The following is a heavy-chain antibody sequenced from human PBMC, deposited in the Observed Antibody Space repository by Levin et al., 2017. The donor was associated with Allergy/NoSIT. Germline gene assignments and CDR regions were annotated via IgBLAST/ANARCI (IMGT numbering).Heavy chain of an antibody. Sequence: LSLTCAASGFLFSDYYINWIRQAPGKGLEWVACISSSGTTKYYADSVKGRFTISRDNRKVSLYLQMNSLRAEDTAVYYCARGESGYSDSSGFDFWGQGTLVTVSS. CDR3: ARGESGYSDSSGFDF. D-gene: IGHD3-22*01. CDR1: GFLFSDYY. J-gene: IGHJ4*02. V-gene: IGHV3-11*01. CDR2: ISSSGTTK.